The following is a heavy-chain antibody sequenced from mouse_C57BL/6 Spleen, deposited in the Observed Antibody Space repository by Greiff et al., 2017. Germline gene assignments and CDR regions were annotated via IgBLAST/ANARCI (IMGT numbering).Heavy chain of an antibody. J-gene: IGHJ2*01. CDR1: GFTFSDYY. V-gene: IGHV5-16*01. D-gene: IGHD3-1*01. CDR2: INYDGSST. Sequence: EVMLVESEGGLVQPGSSMKLSCTASGFTFSDYYMAWVRQVPEKGLEWVANINYDGSSTYYLDSLKSRFIISRDNAKNILYLQMSSLKSEDTATYYCARDLGTDGFDYWGQGTTLTVSS. CDR3: ARDLGTDGFDY.